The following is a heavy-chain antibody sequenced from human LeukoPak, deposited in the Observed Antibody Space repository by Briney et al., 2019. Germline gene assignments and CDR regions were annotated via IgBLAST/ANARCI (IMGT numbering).Heavy chain of an antibody. CDR1: GCTFSSYG. CDR3: AKDGIPGTAMAKGGFDY. J-gene: IGHJ4*02. V-gene: IGHV3-30*18. Sequence: GGSLRLSCAASGCTFSSYGMHWVRQAPGKGLEWVAVISYDGSNKYFADSVKGRFTISRDNSKNTLYLQMNSLRAEDTAVYYCAKDGIPGTAMAKGGFDYWGQGTLVTVSS. D-gene: IGHD5-18*01. CDR2: ISYDGSNK.